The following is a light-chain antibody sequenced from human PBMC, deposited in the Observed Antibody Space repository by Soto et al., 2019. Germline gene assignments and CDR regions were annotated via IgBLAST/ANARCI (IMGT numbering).Light chain of an antibody. CDR2: DVT. Sequence: QSALTQPASVSGSPGQSITISCTGTSSDVGGYNYVSWSQHHPGKAPKLMIYDVTNRPSGISNRFSGSKSGNTASLTISGLQAEDEADYYCSSCTSTSTVIFGGGTKLTVL. V-gene: IGLV2-14*01. J-gene: IGLJ2*01. CDR3: SSCTSTSTVI. CDR1: SSDVGGYNY.